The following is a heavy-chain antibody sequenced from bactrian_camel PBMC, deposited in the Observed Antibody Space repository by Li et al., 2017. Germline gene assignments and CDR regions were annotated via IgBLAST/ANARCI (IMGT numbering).Heavy chain of an antibody. CDR1: GFTFNNYY. CDR3: VTSRSGGGTWYAADFGY. V-gene: IGHV3-2*01. J-gene: IGHJ6*01. D-gene: IGHD6*01. CDR2: ISGEGSYT. Sequence: HVQLVESGGGSVLPGGSLRLSCAASGFTFNNYYMNWVRQAPGKGLEWVSSISGEGSYTYYADSVKGRFTISRDNAKNTVYLQINSLKFEDTALYYCVTSRSGGGTWYAADFGYWGQGTQVTVS.